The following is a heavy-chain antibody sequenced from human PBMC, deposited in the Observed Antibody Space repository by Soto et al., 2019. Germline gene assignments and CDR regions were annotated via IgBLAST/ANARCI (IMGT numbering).Heavy chain of an antibody. CDR1: GGSFSGYY. D-gene: IGHD4-17*01. J-gene: IGHJ2*01. CDR2: IDHSGST. V-gene: IGHV4-34*01. CDR3: AREGGLTTVATGDWYFDL. Sequence: QVQLQQWGAGLLKPSETLSLTCAVYGGSFSGYYWSWIRQPPGKGLEWIGEIDHSGSTNYNPSLKSRVTISVDTSKNQFSPKLSSVTAADTAVYYCAREGGLTTVATGDWYFDLWGRGTLVTVSS.